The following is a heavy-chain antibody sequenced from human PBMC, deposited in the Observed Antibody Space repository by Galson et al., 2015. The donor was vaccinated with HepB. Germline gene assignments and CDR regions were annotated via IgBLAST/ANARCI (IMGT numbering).Heavy chain of an antibody. CDR1: GYSLGNSA. J-gene: IGHJ4*02. CDR2: INTDTGVP. CDR3: ARMSYNETIGYYPMFDY. Sequence: SVKVSCKASGYSLGNSAINWVRQAPGQGLEWMGWINTDTGVPTFAQAFTGRFVFSFATSVSTAFPQITSLQAADTAVYYCARMSYNETIGYYPMFDYWGQGTLVTVSS. V-gene: IGHV7-4-1*02. D-gene: IGHD3-3*01.